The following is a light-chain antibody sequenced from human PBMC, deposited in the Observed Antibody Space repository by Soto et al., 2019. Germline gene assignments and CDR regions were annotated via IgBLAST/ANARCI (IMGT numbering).Light chain of an antibody. V-gene: IGLV1-40*01. J-gene: IGLJ3*02. Sequence: QSVLTQPPSVSGAPGQTVTISCTGSSSNIGAGFDVHWYQQVPGTAPKLVLYSNTARPSGVPDRFSGSRSGSSGSLAITGLQPEDEADYYCCSSAGTSWVFGGGTKVTVL. CDR1: SSNIGAGFD. CDR3: CSSAGTSWV. CDR2: SNT.